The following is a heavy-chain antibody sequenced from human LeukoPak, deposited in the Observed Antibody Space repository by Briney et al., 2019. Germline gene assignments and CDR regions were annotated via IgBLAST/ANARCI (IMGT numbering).Heavy chain of an antibody. CDR1: GGSISSSSYY. D-gene: IGHD3-10*01. J-gene: IGHJ4*02. CDR2: IYYSGST. V-gene: IGHV4-39*01. CDR3: ASRPPITMVRGVDY. Sequence: PSETLSLTCTVSGGSISSSSYYWGWIRQPPGKGREWIGSIYYSGSTYCNPSLKSRVTISVDTSKNQFSLKLSSVTAADTAVYYCASRPPITMVRGVDYWGQGTLVTVSS.